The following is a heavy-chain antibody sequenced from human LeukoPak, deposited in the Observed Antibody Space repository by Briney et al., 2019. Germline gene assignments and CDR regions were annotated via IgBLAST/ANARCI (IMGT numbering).Heavy chain of an antibody. CDR2: INPNSGGT. Sequence: EASVKVSCKTSGYIFTGYYMHWVRQAPGQGLEWMGWINPNSGGTNYAQKFQGRVTMTRDTSISTAYMELSRLRSDDTAVYYCARGPMIVVVISWGYAFDIWGQGTMVTVSS. J-gene: IGHJ3*02. V-gene: IGHV1-2*02. CDR3: ARGPMIVVVISWGYAFDI. CDR1: GYIFTGYY. D-gene: IGHD3-22*01.